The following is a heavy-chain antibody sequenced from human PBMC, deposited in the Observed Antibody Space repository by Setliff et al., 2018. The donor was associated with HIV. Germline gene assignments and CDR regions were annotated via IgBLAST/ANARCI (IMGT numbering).Heavy chain of an antibody. CDR1: GGTFIRYA. Sequence: SVKVSCKASGGTFIRYAFNWVRQAPGQGLEWMGEIIPIFGIPSYAQRFQDRVTITADESPNTAYMELSSLRSEDTAVYYCAIVTELDYYGGSGPTHLLFDSWGQGTLVTVSS. D-gene: IGHD3-22*01. CDR3: AIVTELDYYGGSGPTHLLFDS. J-gene: IGHJ4*02. CDR2: IIPIFGIP. V-gene: IGHV1-69*13.